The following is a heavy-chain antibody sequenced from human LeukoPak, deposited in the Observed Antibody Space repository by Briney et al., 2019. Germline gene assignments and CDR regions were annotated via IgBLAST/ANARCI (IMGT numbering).Heavy chain of an antibody. CDR3: ARRNPWFDP. Sequence: GGSLRLSYAASGFAFNSSGMSWVRQAPGKGLEWVSAISGSGVSTYYADSVKGRFTISRDNSKNTLYLQMNSLRAEDTAVYYCARRNPWFDPWGQGTLVTVSS. CDR2: ISGSGVST. CDR1: GFAFNSSG. V-gene: IGHV3-23*01. J-gene: IGHJ5*02.